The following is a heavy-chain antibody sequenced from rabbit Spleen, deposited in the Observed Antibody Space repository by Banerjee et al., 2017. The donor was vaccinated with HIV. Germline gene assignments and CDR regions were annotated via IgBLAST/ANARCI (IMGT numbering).Heavy chain of an antibody. D-gene: IGHD4-1*01. V-gene: IGHV1S45*01. CDR1: GFSFSDRDV. CDR3: ARDLAGAIGWNFYL. Sequence: QEQLEESGRGLVRPEGSLTLTCKASGFSFSDRDVMCWVRQAPGKGLEWIACINTATGKSVYANWVNGRFTISRTSSTTVTLQMTSLAAADTATYFCARDLAGAIGWNFYLWGPGTLVTV. J-gene: IGHJ4*01. CDR2: INTATGKS.